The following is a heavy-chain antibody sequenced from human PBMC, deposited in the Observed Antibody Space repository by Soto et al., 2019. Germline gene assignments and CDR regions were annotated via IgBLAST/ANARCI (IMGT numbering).Heavy chain of an antibody. CDR1: GGSINTPSYY. J-gene: IGHJ5*02. Sequence: QLQLQESGPGLVKPSETLSLNCTVSGGSINTPSYYWGWIRQPPGKGLEWIGSIFHGGTTYYNPALKSRVTISVDTSKNRFSLKLNSVTAADTAVYYCASLAIFGATINWFDPWGQGTLVTVSS. CDR3: ASLAIFGATINWFDP. V-gene: IGHV4-39*01. D-gene: IGHD3-3*01. CDR2: IFHGGTT.